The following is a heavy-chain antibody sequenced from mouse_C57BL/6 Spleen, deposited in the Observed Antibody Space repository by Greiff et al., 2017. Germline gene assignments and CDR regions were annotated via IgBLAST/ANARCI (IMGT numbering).Heavy chain of an antibody. CDR3: ASRLGRGAMDY. D-gene: IGHD4-1*01. CDR1: GYTFTDYY. J-gene: IGHJ4*01. V-gene: IGHV1-26*01. CDR2: INPNNGGT. Sequence: EVQLQQSGPELVKPGASVKISCKASGYTFTDYYMNWVKQSHGKSLEWIGDINPNNGGTSYNQKFKGKATLTVDKSSSTAYMELRSLTSEDSAVYYCASRLGRGAMDYWGQGTSVTVSS.